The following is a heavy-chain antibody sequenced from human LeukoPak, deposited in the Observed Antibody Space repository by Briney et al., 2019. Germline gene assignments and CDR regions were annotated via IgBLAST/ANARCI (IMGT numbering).Heavy chain of an antibody. CDR1: GFTFSSYA. V-gene: IGHV3-30-3*01. D-gene: IGHD3-10*01. Sequence: GGSLRLSCAASGFTFSSYAMHWVRQAPGKGLEWVAVISYDGSNKYYADSVKGRFTISRDNSKSTLYLQMNSLRAEDTAVYYCASGFLYGSGSYYDDAFDIWGQGTMVTVSS. CDR2: ISYDGSNK. J-gene: IGHJ3*02. CDR3: ASGFLYGSGSYYDDAFDI.